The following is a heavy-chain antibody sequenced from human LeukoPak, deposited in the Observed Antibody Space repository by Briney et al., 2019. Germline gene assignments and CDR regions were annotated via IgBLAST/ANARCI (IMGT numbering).Heavy chain of an antibody. CDR3: ASRNWYIDY. Sequence: GGSLRLSCAASGFSFSTYTMTWVRQAPGKGLEWVSGIVASGGDTFYADSVRGRFTISRDNFKNTLYLQMNSLRAEDTAVYYCASRNWYIDYWGQGTLVTVSS. J-gene: IGHJ4*02. CDR1: GFSFSTYT. V-gene: IGHV3-23*01. D-gene: IGHD1-14*01. CDR2: IVASGGDT.